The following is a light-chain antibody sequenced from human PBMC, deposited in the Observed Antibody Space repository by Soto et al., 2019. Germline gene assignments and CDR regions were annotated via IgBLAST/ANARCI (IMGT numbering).Light chain of an antibody. J-gene: IGKJ5*01. CDR3: QQYGGSTIT. Sequence: IVLTQSPGTLSLSPGERATLSCRASQSVSSNLAWYRQKPGQAPRLLISGASNRETGIPDRFSGSGSGTEFTLTISRLEPDDFALYFCQQYGGSTITFGLGTRLEIK. V-gene: IGKV3-20*01. CDR2: GAS. CDR1: QSVSSN.